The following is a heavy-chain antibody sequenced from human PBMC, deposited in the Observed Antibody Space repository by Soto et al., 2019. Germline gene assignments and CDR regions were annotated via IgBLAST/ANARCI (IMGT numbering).Heavy chain of an antibody. CDR2: IVPIVDTS. CDR3: VRVVAIPGYPDN. Sequence: QVQLVQSGAEVRQPASSVKVSCKTSGGTFSSYAISWVRQAPGQGLEWMGGIVPIVDTSTYAQKFEGRVTITAEESTSQVYIELSNLRSDDTEVYYCVRVVAIPGYPDNWGQGTLVTVSS. D-gene: IGHD5-12*01. V-gene: IGHV1-69*12. J-gene: IGHJ4*02. CDR1: GGTFSSYA.